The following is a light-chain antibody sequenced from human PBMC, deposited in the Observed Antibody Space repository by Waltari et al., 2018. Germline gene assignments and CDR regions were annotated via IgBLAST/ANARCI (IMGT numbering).Light chain of an antibody. V-gene: IGKV1-5*03. CDR1: QSIRSW. CDR3: QQYKSPPWT. Sequence: DIQMTQSPSTLSAPVGDRVTITCRASQSIRSWLAWYQKKPGKAPELLISKASTLESGVPSRFSGSGSGTEFTLTISSLQPDDFATYHCQQYKSPPWTFGQGTKVEIK. CDR2: KAS. J-gene: IGKJ1*01.